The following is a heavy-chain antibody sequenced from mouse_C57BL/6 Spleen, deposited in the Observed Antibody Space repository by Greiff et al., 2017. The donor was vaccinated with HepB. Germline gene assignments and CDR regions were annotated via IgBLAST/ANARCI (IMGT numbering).Heavy chain of an antibody. V-gene: IGHV1-61*01. Sequence: QVQLQQSGAELVRPGSSVTLSCKASGYTFTSYWMDWVKQRPGQGLEWIGNIYPSDSETHYNQKFKDKATLTVDKSSSTAYMQLSSLTSEDSAVYYCARGDYYGSSYDYWGQGTTLTVSS. CDR2: IYPSDSET. D-gene: IGHD1-1*01. CDR3: ARGDYYGSSYDY. J-gene: IGHJ2*01. CDR1: GYTFTSYW.